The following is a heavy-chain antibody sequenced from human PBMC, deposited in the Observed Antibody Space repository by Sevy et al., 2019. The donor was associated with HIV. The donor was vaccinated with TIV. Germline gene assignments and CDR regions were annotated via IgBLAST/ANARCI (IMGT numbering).Heavy chain of an antibody. CDR2: IKQDGSEK. J-gene: IGHJ6*02. CDR3: ARSGGSYDYGMDV. V-gene: IGHV3-7*01. D-gene: IGHD1-26*01. Sequence: GGSLRLSCAASEFTFSSYWMSWGRQAPGKGLEWVANIKQDGSEKYYVYSVKGRFTISRDNAKNSLYLQMDSLRAEDTAVYYCARSGGSYDYGMDVWGQGTTVTVSS. CDR1: EFTFSSYW.